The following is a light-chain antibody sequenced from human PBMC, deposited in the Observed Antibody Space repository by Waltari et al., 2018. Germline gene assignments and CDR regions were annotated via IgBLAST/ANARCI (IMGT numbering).Light chain of an antibody. Sequence: QSVLTQPPSASGTPGQRVTISCSGSSSNIGSNTVTWYQQLPGTAPQLLIYRNNPRPSGVPDRFSGSKSGTSASLAIPGLQSEDEADYYCAAWDDSLNGVVFGGGSKLTVL. J-gene: IGLJ2*01. CDR1: SSNIGSNT. CDR3: AAWDDSLNGVV. V-gene: IGLV1-44*01. CDR2: RNN.